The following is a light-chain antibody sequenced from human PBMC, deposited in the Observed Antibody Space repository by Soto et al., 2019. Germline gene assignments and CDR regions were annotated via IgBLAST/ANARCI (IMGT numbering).Light chain of an antibody. CDR2: GVT. CDR1: SSDVGGYNY. CDR3: SSYTSASTLLYL. J-gene: IGLJ1*01. V-gene: IGLV2-14*01. Sequence: QSALTQPASVSGSPGQSITISCTGTSSDVGGYNYVSWYQQHPGIAPKLLIYGVTNRPSGVSTRFSGSKSGNTASLTISGLQAEDEADYHCSSYTSASTLLYLFGTGTKPTVL.